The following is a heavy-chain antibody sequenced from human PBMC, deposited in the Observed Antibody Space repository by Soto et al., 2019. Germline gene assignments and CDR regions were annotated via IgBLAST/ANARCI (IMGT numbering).Heavy chain of an antibody. CDR1: GFTFDDYA. Sequence: PGGSLRLSCAASGFTFDDYAMHWVRQAPGKGLEWVSLISWDGGSTYYADSVKGRFTISRDNSKNSLYLQMSSLRAEDTALYYCAKEFFGVVIMSGMDVWGQGTTVTVSS. CDR2: ISWDGGST. CDR3: AKEFFGVVIMSGMDV. J-gene: IGHJ6*02. D-gene: IGHD3-3*01. V-gene: IGHV3-43D*04.